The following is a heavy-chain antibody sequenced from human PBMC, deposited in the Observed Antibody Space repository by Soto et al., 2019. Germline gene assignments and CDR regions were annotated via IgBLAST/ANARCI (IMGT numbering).Heavy chain of an antibody. CDR3: ARDKTFYSSGSDFDY. J-gene: IGHJ4*02. V-gene: IGHV3-48*02. Sequence: GGSLRLSCAASGFTFSSYSMNWVRQAPGKGLEWVSYISSSSSTIYYADSVKGRFTISRDNAKNSLYLQMNSLRDEDTAVYYCARDKTFYSSGSDFDYWGQGTLVTVSS. CDR1: GFTFSSYS. D-gene: IGHD6-19*01. CDR2: ISSSSSTI.